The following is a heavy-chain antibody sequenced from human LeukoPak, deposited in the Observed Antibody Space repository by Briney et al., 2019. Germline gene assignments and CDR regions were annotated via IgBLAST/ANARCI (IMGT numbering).Heavy chain of an antibody. J-gene: IGHJ4*02. Sequence: PVKVSCKASGGTFSSYAISWVRQAPGQGLEWMGGIIPIFGTANYAQKFQGRVTITADESTSTAYMELSSLRSEDTAVYYCARSRFLEWFLSDWGQGTLVTVSS. CDR2: IIPIFGTA. CDR1: GGTFSSYA. CDR3: ARSRFLEWFLSD. V-gene: IGHV1-69*13. D-gene: IGHD3-3*01.